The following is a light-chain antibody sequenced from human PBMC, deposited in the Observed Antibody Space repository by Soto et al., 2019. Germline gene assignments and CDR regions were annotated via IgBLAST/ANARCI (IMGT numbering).Light chain of an antibody. CDR2: GAS. CDR1: QSVRNN. J-gene: IGKJ1*01. V-gene: IGKV3-15*01. Sequence: DIVMTQSPATLSVSPGERATLSCRASQSVRNNLAWYQQKPGQAPRLLIFGASTRATGTPARFSGSGSGTEFTLTISSLQSEDFAVYYCQHYNEWPLWTFGQGTKVDIK. CDR3: QHYNEWPLWT.